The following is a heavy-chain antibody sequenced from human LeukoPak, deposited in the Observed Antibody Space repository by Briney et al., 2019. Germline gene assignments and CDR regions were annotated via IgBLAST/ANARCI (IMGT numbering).Heavy chain of an antibody. CDR2: IYWNDDK. J-gene: IGHJ4*02. CDR1: GFSLSTSGVG. CDR3: ARTPAEKWMAALDY. V-gene: IGHV2-5*01. Sequence: ESGPTLVKPTQTLTLTCTLSGFSLSTSGVGVGWIRQPPGKALEWLALIYWNDDKRYSPSLKSRLTITKDTSKNQVVLTMTNMDPVDTATYYCARTPAEKWMAALDYWGQGTLVTVSS. D-gene: IGHD6-19*01.